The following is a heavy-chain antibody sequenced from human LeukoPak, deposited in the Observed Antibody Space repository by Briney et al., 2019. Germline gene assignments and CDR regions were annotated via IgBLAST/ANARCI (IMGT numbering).Heavy chain of an antibody. D-gene: IGHD6-19*01. Sequence: VQPGGSLRLSCAASGFTFSSYEMNWVRQAPGKGLEWVSCISSSGSTIYYADSVKGRFTISRDNAKNSLYLQMNSLRAEDTAVYYCARGPTAAVAGTGGFDYWGQGTLVTVSS. CDR3: ARGPTAAVAGTGGFDY. CDR1: GFTFSSYE. V-gene: IGHV3-48*03. CDR2: ISSSGSTI. J-gene: IGHJ4*02.